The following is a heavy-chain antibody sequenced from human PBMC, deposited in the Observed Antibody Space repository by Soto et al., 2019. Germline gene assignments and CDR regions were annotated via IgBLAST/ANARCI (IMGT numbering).Heavy chain of an antibody. CDR1: GGSFSTDY. J-gene: IGHJ4*02. Sequence: QVQLQQWGAGLLKPSETLSLTCAVYGGSFSTDYWSWIRQPPGKGLEWIGEINPSGGTNYHPSLKSRVTISVATSKNQFSVKLSSGTAADTAVYYCARVLAARASRDFDYWGQGTLVTVSS. CDR3: ARVLAARASRDFDY. D-gene: IGHD6-6*01. CDR2: INPSGGT. V-gene: IGHV4-34*01.